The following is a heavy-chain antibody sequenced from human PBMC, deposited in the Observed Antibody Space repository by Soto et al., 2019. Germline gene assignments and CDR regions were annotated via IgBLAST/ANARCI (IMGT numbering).Heavy chain of an antibody. CDR2: IIPIFGTA. V-gene: IGHV1-69*13. D-gene: IGHD6-13*01. Sequence: SVKVSCKASGGTFSSYAISWVRQAPGQGLEWMGGIIPIFGTANYAQKFQGRVTITADESTSTAYTELSSLRSEDTAVYYCARVFPPVAAARGGAFDYWGQGTLVTVSS. CDR1: GGTFSSYA. J-gene: IGHJ4*02. CDR3: ARVFPPVAAARGGAFDY.